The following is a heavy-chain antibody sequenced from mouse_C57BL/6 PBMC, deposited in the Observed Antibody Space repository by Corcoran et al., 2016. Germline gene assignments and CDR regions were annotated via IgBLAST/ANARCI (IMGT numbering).Heavy chain of an antibody. D-gene: IGHD4-1*01. CDR1: GYSFTSYY. CDR3: ARDGSNWDADWYFDV. Sequence: QVQLQQSGPELVKPGASVKISCKASGYSFTSYYIHWVKQRPGQGLEWIGWIYPGSGNTKYNEKFKGKATLTADTSSSTAYMQLSSLTSEDSAVYYCARDGSNWDADWYFDVWGTGTTVTVSS. J-gene: IGHJ1*03. V-gene: IGHV1-66*01. CDR2: IYPGSGNT.